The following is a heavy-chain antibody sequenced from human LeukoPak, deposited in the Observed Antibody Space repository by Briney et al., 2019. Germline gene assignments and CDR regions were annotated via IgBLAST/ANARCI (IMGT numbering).Heavy chain of an antibody. CDR3: ANTVDTAVSTTFDY. V-gene: IGHV3-30*18. Sequence: GGSLRLSCAASGFTFSSYGMQWVRQAPGKGRERGADISYDGSNKYYADSVKGRITISTDNSNYTLYLQMNSLRAEDTAVYYCANTVDTAVSTTFDYWGQGTLVTVSS. D-gene: IGHD5-18*01. J-gene: IGHJ4*02. CDR2: ISYDGSNK. CDR1: GFTFSSYG.